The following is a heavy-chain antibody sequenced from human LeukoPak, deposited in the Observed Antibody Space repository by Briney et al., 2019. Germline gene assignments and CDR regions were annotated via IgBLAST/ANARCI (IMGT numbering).Heavy chain of an antibody. Sequence: SETLSLTCTVSGGSISSSSYYWGWIRQPPGKGLEWIGGIYYSGSTYYNPSLKSRVTISVDTSKNQFSLKLSSVTAADTAVYYCARRMVTAPWANWYFDLWGRGTLVTVSS. D-gene: IGHD2-21*02. V-gene: IGHV4-39*07. CDR1: GGSISSSSYY. CDR3: ARRMVTAPWANWYFDL. J-gene: IGHJ2*01. CDR2: IYYSGST.